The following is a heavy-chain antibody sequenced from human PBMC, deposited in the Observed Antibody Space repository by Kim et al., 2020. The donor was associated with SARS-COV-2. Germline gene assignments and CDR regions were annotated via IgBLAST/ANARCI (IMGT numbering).Heavy chain of an antibody. V-gene: IGHV3-13*01. D-gene: IGHD5-18*01. CDR3: ARAVDTATDAFEI. J-gene: IGHJ3*02. CDR2: IDIAGGT. CDR1: GFTFSTYD. Sequence: GGSLRLSCAASGFTFSTYDMHWVRQATGKGLEWVSAIDIAGGTFYAGSVRGRFTISRENADNSLYLQMNNLRAGDTAVYFCARAVDTATDAFEILGPGT.